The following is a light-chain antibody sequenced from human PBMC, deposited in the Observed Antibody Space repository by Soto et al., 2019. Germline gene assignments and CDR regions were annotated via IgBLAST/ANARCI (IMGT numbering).Light chain of an antibody. CDR2: GAS. CDR1: QSVTSY. J-gene: IGKJ1*01. V-gene: IGKV3D-15*01. CDR3: QQYSNWPWT. Sequence: EIVMTQSPATLSVSPGEKATLSCRASQSVTSYLDWYQQTPGQAPRLLIQGASARATDVPARFSGSGSGTEFTLHLSSLQSEDFAVSYCQQYSNWPWTFGQGTKVEI.